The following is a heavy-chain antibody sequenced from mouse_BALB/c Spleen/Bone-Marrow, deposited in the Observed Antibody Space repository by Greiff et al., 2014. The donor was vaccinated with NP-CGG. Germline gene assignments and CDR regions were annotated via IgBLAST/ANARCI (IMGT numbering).Heavy chain of an antibody. D-gene: IGHD1-1*01. J-gene: IGHJ2*01. V-gene: IGHV14-3*02. CDR2: IDPANGNT. CDR3: ANYYYGNFFDY. Sequence: VQLQQSGAELVKPGASVKLSCTASGFNIKDTYMHWVKQRPEQGLEWIGRIDPANGNTKYDPKFQDKATITADTSSNTAYLQRSLPTAEATVVYYGANYYYGNFFDYWGQGTLLAVS. CDR1: GFNIKDTY.